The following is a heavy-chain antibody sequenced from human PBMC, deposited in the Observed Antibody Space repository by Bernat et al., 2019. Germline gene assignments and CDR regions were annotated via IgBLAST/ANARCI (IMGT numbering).Heavy chain of an antibody. CDR3: ASGLPLGGAFDI. J-gene: IGHJ3*02. D-gene: IGHD3-16*01. Sequence: QVQLQESGPGLVKPSQTLSLTCTVSGGSISSGDYYWSWIRQPPGKGLEWIGYIYYSGSTYYYPSLKSRVTISVDTSKNQYSLKLSSVTAADTAVYYCASGLPLGGAFDIWGQGTMVTVSS. CDR2: IYYSGST. CDR1: GGSISSGDYY. V-gene: IGHV4-30-4*01.